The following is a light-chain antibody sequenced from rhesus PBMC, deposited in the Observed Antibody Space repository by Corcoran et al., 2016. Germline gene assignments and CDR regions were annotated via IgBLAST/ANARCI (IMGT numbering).Light chain of an antibody. CDR2: KAS. CDR1: QGISSW. V-gene: IGKV1-22*01. J-gene: IGKJ3*01. Sequence: DIQMTQSPSSLSASVGDTVTITCRASQGISSWLAWYQQKPGKSPKPRIYKASSLQRGVPSSFSGSGSGTDLTLTIGSRQSEDFATYYCHQYSGRPLTFGPGTKLDIK. CDR3: HQYSGRPLT.